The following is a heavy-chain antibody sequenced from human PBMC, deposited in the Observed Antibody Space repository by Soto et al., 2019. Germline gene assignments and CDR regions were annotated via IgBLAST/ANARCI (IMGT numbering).Heavy chain of an antibody. CDR3: AIFSLRYIAAPTGFDP. J-gene: IGHJ5*02. V-gene: IGHV1-69*06. Sequence: SVKVSCKASGGTFSSYAISWVRQAPGQGLEWMGGIIPIFGTANYAQKFQGRVTITADKSTSTAYMELSSLRSEDTAVYYCAIFSLRYIAAPTGFDPWPQGTLVTVSS. CDR1: GGTFSSYA. CDR2: IIPIFGTA. D-gene: IGHD6-6*01.